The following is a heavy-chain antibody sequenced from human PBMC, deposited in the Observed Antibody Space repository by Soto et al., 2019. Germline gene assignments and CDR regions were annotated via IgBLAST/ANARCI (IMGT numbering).Heavy chain of an antibody. CDR3: VKDTYYYDSSGYYIFDY. CDR1: GFTFSSYS. V-gene: IGHV3-48*02. J-gene: IGHJ4*02. D-gene: IGHD3-22*01. Sequence: GGSLGLSCAASGFTFSSYSMNWVRQAPGKGLEWVSYISSSSSTIYYADSVKGRFTISRDNAKNSLYLQMNSLRDEDTAVYYCVKDTYYYDSSGYYIFDYWGQGTLVTVSS. CDR2: ISSSSSTI.